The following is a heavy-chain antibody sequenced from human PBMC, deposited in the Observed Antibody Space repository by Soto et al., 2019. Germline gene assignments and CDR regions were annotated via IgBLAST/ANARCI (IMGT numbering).Heavy chain of an antibody. J-gene: IGHJ4*02. CDR2: IYYSGST. CDR1: GGSISSGGYY. Sequence: PSETLSLTCTVSGGSISSGGYYWSWIRQPPGKGLEWIGYIYYSGSTYYNPSLKSRVTISVDTSKNQFSLKLSSVTAADTAVYYCARHNYGSGSTYFDYWGQGTLVTVSS. CDR3: ARHNYGSGSTYFDY. D-gene: IGHD3-10*01. V-gene: IGHV4-30-4*01.